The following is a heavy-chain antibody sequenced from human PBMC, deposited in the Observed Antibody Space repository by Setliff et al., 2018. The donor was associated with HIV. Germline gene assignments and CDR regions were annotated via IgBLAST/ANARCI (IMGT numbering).Heavy chain of an antibody. J-gene: IGHJ6*02. CDR3: ARYLVVVPVAVGGLDV. CDR1: GYTFTAYY. Sequence: ASVKVSCKASGYTFTAYYLHWVRQAPGQGLEWMGWINPSSGGTKFPQKFQGRVTMTRDTSITTAYMELRGLTSDDTAVYYGARYLVVVPVAVGGLDVWGQGTTVTVSS. D-gene: IGHD2-2*01. CDR2: INPSSGGT. V-gene: IGHV1-2*02.